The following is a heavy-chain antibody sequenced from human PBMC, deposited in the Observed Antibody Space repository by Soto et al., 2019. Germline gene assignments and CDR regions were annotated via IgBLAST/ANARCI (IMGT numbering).Heavy chain of an antibody. J-gene: IGHJ3*02. CDR3: ARGSGRHAFDI. CDR1: GGSISSYY. CDR2: IYYSGST. Sequence: QVQLQESGPGLVKPSETLSLTCTVSGGSISSYYWSWIRQPPGKGLEWIGYIYYSGSTNYNPSLKSRVTLSVDTSKNQFSLKLSSVTAADTAVYYCARGSGRHAFDIWGQGTMVTVSS. D-gene: IGHD2-15*01. V-gene: IGHV4-59*08.